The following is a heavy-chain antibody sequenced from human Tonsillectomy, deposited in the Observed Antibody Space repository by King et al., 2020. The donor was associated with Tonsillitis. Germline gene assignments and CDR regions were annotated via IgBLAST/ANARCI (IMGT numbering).Heavy chain of an antibody. J-gene: IGHJ4*01. V-gene: IGHV1-18*01. D-gene: IGHD2-8*01. Sequence: QLVQSGAEVKKPGASVKVSCKASGYTFTSYGIIWVRQAPGQGLEWMGWISPYNGNTNYAQNLQGRVTMTTDTSTSTAYMELRSLRSADTAGYCCARVGYCTNDVCLVAAVYWGQGTLVTVSS. CDR1: GYTFTSYG. CDR3: ARVGYCTNDVCLVAAVY. CDR2: ISPYNGNT.